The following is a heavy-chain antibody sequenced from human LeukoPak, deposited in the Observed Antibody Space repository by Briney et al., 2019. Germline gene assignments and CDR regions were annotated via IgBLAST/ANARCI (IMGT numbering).Heavy chain of an antibody. CDR3: AKASLDCSSTSCYFSHYYYYGMDV. Sequence: GGSLRLSCAASGFTFDDYAMHWVRHAPGKGLEWVSGISWNSGSIGYADSVKGRFTISRDNAKNSLYLQMNSLRAEDTALYYCAKASLDCSSTSCYFSHYYYYGMDVWGQGTTVTVSS. J-gene: IGHJ6*02. CDR2: ISWNSGSI. V-gene: IGHV3-9*01. D-gene: IGHD2-2*01. CDR1: GFTFDDYA.